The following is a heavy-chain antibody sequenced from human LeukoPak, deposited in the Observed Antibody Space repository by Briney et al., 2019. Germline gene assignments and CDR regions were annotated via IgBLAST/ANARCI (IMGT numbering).Heavy chain of an antibody. CDR1: GGTFSSYA. J-gene: IGHJ6*03. V-gene: IGHV1-69*05. CDR3: GSGYYVHYYYMDV. D-gene: IGHD3-22*01. Sequence: GASVTVSCKASGGTFSSYAISWVRQAPGQGLEWMGGIIPIFGTANYAQKFQGRVTITTDESTSTAYMELSSLRSEDTAVYYCGSGYYVHYYYMDVWGKGTTVTVSS. CDR2: IIPIFGTA.